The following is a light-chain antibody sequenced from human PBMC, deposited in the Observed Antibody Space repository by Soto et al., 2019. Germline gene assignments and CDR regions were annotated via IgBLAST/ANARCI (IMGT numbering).Light chain of an antibody. CDR1: SSNIGNNY. CDR2: ENN. Sequence: QSVLTQPPPVSAAPGQKVTISCSGSSSNIGNNYVSWYQQLPGTAPKLLIYENNKRPSGIPDRFSGSKSGTSATLGITGLQTGDEADYYCGTWDSSLSALFGTGTKVTVL. V-gene: IGLV1-51*02. CDR3: GTWDSSLSAL. J-gene: IGLJ1*01.